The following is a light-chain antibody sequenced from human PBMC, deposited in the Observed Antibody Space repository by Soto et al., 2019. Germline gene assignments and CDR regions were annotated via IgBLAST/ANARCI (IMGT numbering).Light chain of an antibody. V-gene: IGKV3-20*01. Sequence: EIVMTQSPATLSVSPGERATLSCRASQSVSRNLAWYQQKPGQAPRLLIYGTSNRATGIPDRFSGSGSGTDFSLTISSLEPGDLAVYYCQQYGSSPRTFGQGTKVDIK. J-gene: IGKJ1*01. CDR1: QSVSRN. CDR2: GTS. CDR3: QQYGSSPRT.